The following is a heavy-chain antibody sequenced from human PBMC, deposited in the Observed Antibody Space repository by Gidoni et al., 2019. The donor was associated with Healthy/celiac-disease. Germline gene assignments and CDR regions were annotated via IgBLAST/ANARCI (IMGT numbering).Heavy chain of an antibody. V-gene: IGHV3-43*01. J-gene: IGHJ6*02. Sequence: EVQLVESGGVVVQPGGSLRLSCAASGLPFDDYPLHWVRQAPGKGWEWVSLSSWDGGSTYYADSVKGRFTISRDNSKNSLYLQMNSLRTEDTALYYCAKDLGSSDSYADYYYYYGMDVWGQGTTVTVSS. CDR3: AKDLGSSDSYADYYYYYGMDV. CDR2: SSWDGGST. D-gene: IGHD3-10*01. CDR1: GLPFDDYP.